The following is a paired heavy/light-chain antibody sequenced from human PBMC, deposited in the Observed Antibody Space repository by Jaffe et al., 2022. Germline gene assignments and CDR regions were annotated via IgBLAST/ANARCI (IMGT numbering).Heavy chain of an antibody. Sequence: QITLKESGPTLVKPTQTLTLTCTFSGFSLSTSGVAVGWIRQPPGKALEFLALIHWDDDDRYSPSLRSRLTITKDTSKNQVVLTMTNMDPVDTATYYCGHTARAQDYVYYMDVWGKGTTVTVSS. V-gene: IGHV2-5*02. D-gene: IGHD6-6*01. J-gene: IGHJ6*03. CDR3: GHTARAQDYVYYMDV. CDR1: GFSLSTSGVA. CDR2: IHWDDDD.
Light chain of an antibody. J-gene: IGLJ3*02. Sequence: SSELTQDPAVSVALGQTVRITCQGDSLRTYYGTWYQKKPGQAPVVVINGKNNRPSGIPDRFSGSSSGNTVSLTITGAQADDEADYYCHSRDSSGNHWVFGGGTKLTVL. CDR1: SLRTYY. CDR3: HSRDSSGNHWV. CDR2: GKN. V-gene: IGLV3-19*01.